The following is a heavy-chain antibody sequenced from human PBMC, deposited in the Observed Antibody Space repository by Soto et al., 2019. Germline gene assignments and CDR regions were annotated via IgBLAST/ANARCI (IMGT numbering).Heavy chain of an antibody. Sequence: QGQLVQSGAEVKKPGASVKVSCKASGCTFTRYGISWVRQAPGQGLEWMGWISGYNGDTKYAQKFQGRVTMTIDTSTTTAFMELRSLTSDDTAVYYCAKNGQPPYYYYGLDVWGQGTTVTVSS. CDR1: GCTFTRYG. J-gene: IGHJ6*02. D-gene: IGHD2-8*01. V-gene: IGHV1-18*01. CDR3: AKNGQPPYYYYGLDV. CDR2: ISGYNGDT.